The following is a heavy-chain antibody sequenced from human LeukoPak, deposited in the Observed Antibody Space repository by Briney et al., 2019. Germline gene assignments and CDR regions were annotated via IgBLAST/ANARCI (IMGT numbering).Heavy chain of an antibody. Sequence: PGGSLRLSCAASGFSFSSYAMHWVRQAAGKGLEWVAITTSDESNKHYADSVKGRFTISRDNSKNTLYLQKNSLRPEDTAVYYCARESGALRGYSFGLWGQGTLVTVSS. V-gene: IGHV3-30-3*01. CDR1: GFSFSSYA. J-gene: IGHJ4*02. D-gene: IGHD5-18*01. CDR2: TTSDESNK. CDR3: ARESGALRGYSFGL.